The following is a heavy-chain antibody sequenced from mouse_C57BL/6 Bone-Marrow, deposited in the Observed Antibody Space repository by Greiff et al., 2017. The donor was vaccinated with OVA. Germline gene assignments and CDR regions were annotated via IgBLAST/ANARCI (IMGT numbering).Heavy chain of an antibody. CDR2: IWTGGCT. Sequence: QVHVKQSGPGLVAPSQSLSITCTVSGFSLTSYAISWVRQPPGKGLEWLGVIWTGGCTNSNSALKSRLSISKDNSKSQVFLKMNSLQTDDTARYYCARIPLIYYYGSSYVAPYGGQGTSVTVSS. CDR3: ARIPLIYYYGSSYVAPY. D-gene: IGHD1-1*01. J-gene: IGHJ4*01. V-gene: IGHV2-9-1*01. CDR1: GFSLTSYA.